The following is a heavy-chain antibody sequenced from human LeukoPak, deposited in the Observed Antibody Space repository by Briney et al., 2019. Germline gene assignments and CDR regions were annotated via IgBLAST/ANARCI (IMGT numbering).Heavy chain of an antibody. V-gene: IGHV3-23*01. Sequence: TGGSLRLSCAASGFTFSSYGMSWVRQAPGKGLEWVSTISGSGGSTYYADSVKGRFTISRDNSKNTLYLQMNSLRAEDTAVYYCAKRSGEYSNYPYYYYYYMDVWGKGTTVTISS. D-gene: IGHD4-11*01. CDR3: AKRSGEYSNYPYYYYYYMDV. J-gene: IGHJ6*03. CDR2: ISGSGGST. CDR1: GFTFSSYG.